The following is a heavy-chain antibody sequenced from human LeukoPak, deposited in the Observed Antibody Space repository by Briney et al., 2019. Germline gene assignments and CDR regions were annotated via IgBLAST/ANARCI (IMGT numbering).Heavy chain of an antibody. CDR1: GGSISSSSYY. CDR2: IYYSGST. CDR3: ARNSISVWFGELFPNWFDP. V-gene: IGHV4-39*01. D-gene: IGHD3-10*01. Sequence: SETLSLTCTVSGGSISSSSYYWGWIRQPPGKGLEWIGSIYYSGSTYYNPSLKSRVTISVDTSKNQFSLKLSSVTAADTAVYYCARNSISVWFGELFPNWFDPWGQGTLVTVSS. J-gene: IGHJ5*02.